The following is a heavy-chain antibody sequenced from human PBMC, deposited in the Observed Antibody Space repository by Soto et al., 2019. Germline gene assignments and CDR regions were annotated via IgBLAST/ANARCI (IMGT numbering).Heavy chain of an antibody. V-gene: IGHV4-59*01. Sequence: SETMSLTCTVFGGSISSYYWSWIRQPPGKGLEWIGYIYYSGSTNYNPSLKSRVTISVDTSKNQFSLKMSSVTAADTAVYYCARLATRYYLDNWGQGTLVTVSS. CDR2: IYYSGST. D-gene: IGHD1-1*01. CDR1: GGSISSYY. J-gene: IGHJ4*02. CDR3: ARLATRYYLDN.